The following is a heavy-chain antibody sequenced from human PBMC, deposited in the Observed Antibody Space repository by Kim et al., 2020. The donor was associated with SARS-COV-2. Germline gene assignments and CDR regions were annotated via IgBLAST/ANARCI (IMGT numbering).Heavy chain of an antibody. Sequence: DLKRYSPSLKSRLTITKDTSKNQVVLTMTNMDPVDTATYYCASQLRYFDYWGQGTLVTVSS. D-gene: IGHD3-9*01. CDR3: ASQLRYFDY. V-gene: IGHV2-5*01. J-gene: IGHJ4*02. CDR2: DLK.